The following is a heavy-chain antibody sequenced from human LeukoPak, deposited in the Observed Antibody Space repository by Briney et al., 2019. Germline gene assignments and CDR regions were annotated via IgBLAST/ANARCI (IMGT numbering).Heavy chain of an antibody. J-gene: IGHJ5*02. CDR2: IYYSGTT. D-gene: IGHD3-10*01. V-gene: IGHV4-39*01. Sequence: SETLSLTCIVSGDSISNKNYYWGWIRQPPGKGLEWIGTIYYSGTTYYNPSLKSRVTISVHTSNNQFSLKLSSVTAADTAVYYCARQDSYRSVNWFDTWGQGTLVTVSS. CDR3: ARQDSYRSVNWFDT. CDR1: GDSISNKNYY.